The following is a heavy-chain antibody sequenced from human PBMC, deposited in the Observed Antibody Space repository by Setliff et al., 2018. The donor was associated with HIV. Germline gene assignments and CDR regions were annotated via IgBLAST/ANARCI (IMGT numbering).Heavy chain of an antibody. D-gene: IGHD3-10*01. CDR3: ASGYGSGSYPGD. V-gene: IGHV4-39*07. CDR1: GGSISSSSYY. CDR2: IYYSGSA. Sequence: LTCTVSGGSISSSSYYWGWIRQPPGKGLEWLGSIYYSGSAYYNPSLKSRVTISVDTSKNQFSLKLSSVTAADTAVYYCASGYGSGSYPGDWGQGTQVTVSS. J-gene: IGHJ4*02.